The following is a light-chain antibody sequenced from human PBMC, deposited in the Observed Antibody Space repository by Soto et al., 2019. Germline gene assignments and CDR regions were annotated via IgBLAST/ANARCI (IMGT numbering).Light chain of an antibody. J-gene: IGKJ1*01. Sequence: IVLKQSPATLSSLPFDRVTLSCMASQYINTNLAWYQQKPGQAPRLLIYGASSRATGIPDRFSGSGSGTDFTLTISRLEPEDFAVYYCQQYGSSMWTFGQGTKVDIK. V-gene: IGKV3-20*01. CDR2: GAS. CDR3: QQYGSSMWT. CDR1: QYINTN.